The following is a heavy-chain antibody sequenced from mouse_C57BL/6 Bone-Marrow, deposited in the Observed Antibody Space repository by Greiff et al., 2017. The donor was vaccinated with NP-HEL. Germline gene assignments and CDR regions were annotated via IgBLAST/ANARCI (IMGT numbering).Heavy chain of an antibody. Sequence: VQLQQSGAELVKPGASVKLSCKASGYTFTEYPIHWVKQRSGQGLEWIGWFYPGSGSIKYNEKFKDKATLTADKSTSTVYMELSRLTSEDSAVYVCARHEGDYGSPAWFAYWGQGTLVTVSA. D-gene: IGHD1-1*01. J-gene: IGHJ3*01. CDR3: ARHEGDYGSPAWFAY. V-gene: IGHV1-62-2*01. CDR2: FYPGSGSI. CDR1: GYTFTEYP.